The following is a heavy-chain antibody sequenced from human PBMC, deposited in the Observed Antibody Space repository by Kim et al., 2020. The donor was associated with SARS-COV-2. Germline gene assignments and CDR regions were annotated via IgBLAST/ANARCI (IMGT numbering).Heavy chain of an antibody. CDR3: ARGQHLDY. Sequence: SETLSLTCSVSGGSIRSGGKFWTWIRQHPAKGLEWIGYISYSGNSHYSPSLRRRVSISLQTSENQFSLELTSVTAADTAVYYCARGQHLDYWGQGILVTVSS. CDR2: ISYSGNS. CDR1: GGSIRSGGKF. J-gene: IGHJ4*02. V-gene: IGHV4-31*03. D-gene: IGHD2-2*01.